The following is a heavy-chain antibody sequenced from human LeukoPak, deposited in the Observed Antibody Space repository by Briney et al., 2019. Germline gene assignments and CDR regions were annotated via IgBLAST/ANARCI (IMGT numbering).Heavy chain of an antibody. CDR2: IYYSGST. CDR3: ARQAVEYYGSGSVDY. D-gene: IGHD3-10*01. Sequence: SKTLSLTCTVSGGSISSYYWSWIRQPPGKGLEWIGYIYYSGSTNYNPSLKSRVTISVDTSKNQFSLKLSSVTAADTAVYYCARQAVEYYGSGSVDYWGQGTLVTVSS. V-gene: IGHV4-59*08. CDR1: GGSISSYY. J-gene: IGHJ4*02.